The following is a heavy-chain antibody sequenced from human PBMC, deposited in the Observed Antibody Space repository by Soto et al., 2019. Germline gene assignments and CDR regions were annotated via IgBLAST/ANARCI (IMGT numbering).Heavy chain of an antibody. D-gene: IGHD3-22*01. CDR2: ISSSSSTI. J-gene: IGHJ4*02. Sequence: PVGSLRLSCAVSGFTFSTYSMNWVRQAPGKGLEWVSYISSSSSTIFYTDSVKGRFTVSRDNAKNSLYLQMNSLRAEDTAVYYCERPTYYYDSSRPTAYWGQGTLVTVSS. V-gene: IGHV3-48*01. CDR1: GFTFSTYS. CDR3: ERPTYYYDSSRPTAY.